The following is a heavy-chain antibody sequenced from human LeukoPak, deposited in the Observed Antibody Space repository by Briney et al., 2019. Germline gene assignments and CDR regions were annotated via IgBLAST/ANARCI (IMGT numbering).Heavy chain of an antibody. CDR1: GYTFTSYD. CDR2: MNPNSGNT. V-gene: IGHV1-8*01. Sequence: ASVRVFCKASGYTFTSYDINWVRQAPGQGLEWRGWMNPNSGNTVYTQKFQGRVTMTRNTSISTAYMELSSLRSEDTAVYYCARGLSRAPDYYDSSGYQDYWGQGTLVTVSS. CDR3: ARGLSRAPDYYDSSGYQDY. J-gene: IGHJ4*02. D-gene: IGHD3-22*01.